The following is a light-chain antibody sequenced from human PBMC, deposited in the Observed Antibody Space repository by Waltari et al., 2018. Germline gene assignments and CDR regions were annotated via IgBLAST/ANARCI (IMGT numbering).Light chain of an antibody. CDR1: RSNIGDFS. Sequence: QPVLTQPPSVSGTPGQRVTISCSGSRSNIGDFSVNWYQHLPGSAPRLLIYSDYQRPSGVPDRFSGSKSGTSASLVVSVLQSDDEADYYCAAWDDSLSGVVFGGGTKLTVL. V-gene: IGLV1-44*01. J-gene: IGLJ2*01. CDR3: AAWDDSLSGVV. CDR2: SDY.